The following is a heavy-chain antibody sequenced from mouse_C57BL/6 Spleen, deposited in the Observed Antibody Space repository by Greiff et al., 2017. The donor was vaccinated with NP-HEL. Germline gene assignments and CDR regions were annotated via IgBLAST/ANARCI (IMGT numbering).Heavy chain of an antibody. V-gene: IGHV14-4*01. CDR2: IDPENGDT. CDR3: TIITTVVADFDY. J-gene: IGHJ2*01. Sequence: VQLQQSGAELVRPGASVKLSCTASGFNIKDDYMHWVKQRPEQGLEWIGWIDPENGDTEYASKFQGKATITADTSSNTAYLQLSSLTSEDTAVYYCTIITTVVADFDYWGQGTTLTVSS. D-gene: IGHD1-1*01. CDR1: GFNIKDDY.